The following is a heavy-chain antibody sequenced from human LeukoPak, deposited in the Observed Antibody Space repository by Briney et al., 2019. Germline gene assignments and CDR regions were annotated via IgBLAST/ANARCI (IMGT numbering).Heavy chain of an antibody. CDR1: GGSFSGYY. Sequence: PSETLSLTCAVYGGSFSGYYWSWIRQPPGKGLEWIGEINHSGSTNYNPSLKSRVTISVDTSKNQFSLKLSSVTAADTAVYYCAREGPARYYYYYGMDVWGQGTTVTVSS. CDR3: AREGPARYYYYYGMDV. CDR2: INHSGST. V-gene: IGHV4-34*01. J-gene: IGHJ6*02.